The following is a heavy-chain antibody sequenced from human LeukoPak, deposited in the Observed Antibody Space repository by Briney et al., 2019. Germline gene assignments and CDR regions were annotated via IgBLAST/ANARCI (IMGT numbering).Heavy chain of an antibody. CDR1: GGSITTTNW. Sequence: SGTLSLTCAVSGGSITTTNWWSWVRQPPGKGLEWIGEVHLSGATNYNLSLESRVSMSIDKSKNHLSLEVTSVTAADTAIYYCTRESGAFTPFGFWGQGTLVTVSS. CDR3: TRESGAFTPFGF. V-gene: IGHV4-4*02. CDR2: VHLSGAT. J-gene: IGHJ4*02. D-gene: IGHD1-26*01.